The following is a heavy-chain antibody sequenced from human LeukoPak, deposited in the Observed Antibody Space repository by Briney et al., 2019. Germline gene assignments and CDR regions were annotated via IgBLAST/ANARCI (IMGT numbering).Heavy chain of an antibody. CDR3: ARARGPDDAFDI. CDR1: GFTFSSYA. Sequence: GGSLRLSCAASGFTFSSYAMHWVRQAPGKGLEWVAVISYDGSNKYYADSVKGRFTISRDNSKNTLYLQMNSLRAEDTAVYYCARARGPDDAFDIWGQGTMVTVSS. CDR2: ISYDGSNK. J-gene: IGHJ3*02. V-gene: IGHV3-30-3*01. D-gene: IGHD1-14*01.